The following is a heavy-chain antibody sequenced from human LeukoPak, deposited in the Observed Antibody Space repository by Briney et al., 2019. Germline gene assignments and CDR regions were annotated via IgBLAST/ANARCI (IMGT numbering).Heavy chain of an antibody. CDR2: IDPSDSYT. V-gene: IGHV5-10-1*01. Sequence: GESLRISCKGSRYNFTTYWISWVRQMLGRGLEWMGRIDPSDSYTNYSPSFQGHVTISADKSISTAYLQWSSLKASDTAMYYCAREGRRDSGSYYSWFDPWGQGTLVTVSS. CDR3: AREGRRDSGSYYSWFDP. J-gene: IGHJ5*02. D-gene: IGHD3-10*01. CDR1: RYNFTTYW.